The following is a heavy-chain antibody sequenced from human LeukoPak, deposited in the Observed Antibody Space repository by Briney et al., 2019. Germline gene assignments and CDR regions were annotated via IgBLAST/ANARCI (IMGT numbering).Heavy chain of an antibody. CDR3: ARDRYCGGDCYSPTNYYGMDV. D-gene: IGHD2-21*02. J-gene: IGHJ6*02. V-gene: IGHV4-31*03. CDR1: GGSISSGGYY. Sequence: SETLSLTCTVSGGSISSGGYYWSWIRQHPGKGLEWIGYIYYSGSTYYNPSLKSRVTISVDTSKNQFSLKLSSVTAADTAVYYCARDRYCGGDCYSPTNYYGMDVWGQGTTVTVSS. CDR2: IYYSGST.